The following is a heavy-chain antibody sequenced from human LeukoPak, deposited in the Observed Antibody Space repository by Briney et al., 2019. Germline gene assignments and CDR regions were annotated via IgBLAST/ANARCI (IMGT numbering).Heavy chain of an antibody. Sequence: ASVKVSCKASGYTLTGYYMHWVRQAPGQGLEWMGWMNPNSGNTGYAQKFQGRVTMTRNTSISTAYMELSSLRSEDTAVYYCLVYYDSSGQHAFDIWGQGTMVTVSS. V-gene: IGHV1-8*02. J-gene: IGHJ3*02. D-gene: IGHD3-22*01. CDR2: MNPNSGNT. CDR3: LVYYDSSGQHAFDI. CDR1: GYTLTGYY.